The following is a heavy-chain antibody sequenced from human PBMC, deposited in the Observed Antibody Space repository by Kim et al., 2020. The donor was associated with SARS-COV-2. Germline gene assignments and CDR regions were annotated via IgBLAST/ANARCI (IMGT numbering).Heavy chain of an antibody. J-gene: IGHJ6*02. CDR1: GFTFSSYW. CDR3: ARDRNSYYYGMDV. CDR2: IKQDGSEK. D-gene: IGHD1-1*01. V-gene: IGHV3-7*03. Sequence: GGSLRLSCAASGFTFSSYWMSWVHQAPGKGLEWVANIKQDGSEKYYVDSVKGRFTISRDNAKNSLYLQMNSLRAEDTAVYYCARDRNSYYYGMDVWGQGTTVTVSS.